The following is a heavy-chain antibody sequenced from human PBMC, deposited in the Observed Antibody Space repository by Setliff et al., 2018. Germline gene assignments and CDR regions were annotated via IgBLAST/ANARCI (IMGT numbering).Heavy chain of an antibody. CDR3: VRTDYSDGRYSMDV. Sequence: SETLSLTCAVSGFSITSGYFWGWIRQPPGKGLEWIGSLYHSGTTYYNPSLKSRVTISVDTSKNQFSLKLNSVTAADTAVYYCVRTDYSDGRYSMDVWGKGTTVTVSS. CDR2: LYHSGTT. V-gene: IGHV4-38-2*01. D-gene: IGHD6-19*01. J-gene: IGHJ6*03. CDR1: GFSITSGYF.